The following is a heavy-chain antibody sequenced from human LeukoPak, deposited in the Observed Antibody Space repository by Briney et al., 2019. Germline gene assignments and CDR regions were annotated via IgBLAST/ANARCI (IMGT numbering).Heavy chain of an antibody. J-gene: IGHJ3*01. Sequence: GGSLRLSCAASGFTFDDYGMGWVRQLPGRGLEWVSVINWNGGVTSYAASVKGRFTISRDNARNSLYLQMNSLRADEDTALYHCARRYYDSSGYTKDAFDVWGQGTMVTVSS. CDR3: ARRYYDSSGYTKDAFDV. D-gene: IGHD3-22*01. CDR2: INWNGGVT. CDR1: GFTFDDYG. V-gene: IGHV3-20*01.